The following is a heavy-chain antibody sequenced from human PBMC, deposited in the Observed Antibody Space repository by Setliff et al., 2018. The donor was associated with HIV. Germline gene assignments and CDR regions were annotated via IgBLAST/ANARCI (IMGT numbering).Heavy chain of an antibody. Sequence: GGSLRLSCVVSGFTFSHYGMHWVRQAPGKGLEWVTFIASDVSKTHIADSVKGRFTISRDNSKNMLYLQMNSLSADDTAVYYCTRDPTPKELWFFSGYYSDYWGQGTLVTVS. CDR3: TRDPTPKELWFFSGYYSDY. V-gene: IGHV3-30*02. CDR1: GFTFSHYG. CDR2: IASDVSKT. J-gene: IGHJ4*02. D-gene: IGHD3-10*01.